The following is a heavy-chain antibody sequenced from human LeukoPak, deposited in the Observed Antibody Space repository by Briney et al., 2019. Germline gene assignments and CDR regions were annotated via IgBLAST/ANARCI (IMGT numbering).Heavy chain of an antibody. CDR3: AKGGLGYCSGGSCSALNWFDP. V-gene: IGHV3-21*04. CDR1: GFTFSIYS. D-gene: IGHD2-15*01. Sequence: GGSLRLSCAASGFTFSIYSINWVRQAPGKGLEWVSFITGNSNYIYYADSVKGRFTISRDNAKNSLYLQMNSLRAEDTAVYYCAKGGLGYCSGGSCSALNWFDPWGQGTLVTVSS. CDR2: ITGNSNYI. J-gene: IGHJ5*02.